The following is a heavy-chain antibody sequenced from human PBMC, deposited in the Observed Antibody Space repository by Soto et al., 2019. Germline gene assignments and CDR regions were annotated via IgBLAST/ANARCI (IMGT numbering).Heavy chain of an antibody. CDR2: IYYSGST. Sequence: SVTRSRPCTVSGGYIISGGYYRSWIRQHPGKGLEWIGYIYYSGSTYYNPSLKSRVTISVDRSKNQFSLQLSSVTAPDPSVYYCARDLREATIGLDTWAQGTLLTVSS. CDR1: GGYIISGGYY. J-gene: IGHJ5*01. V-gene: IGHV4-31*03. D-gene: IGHD5-12*01. CDR3: ARDLREATIGLDT.